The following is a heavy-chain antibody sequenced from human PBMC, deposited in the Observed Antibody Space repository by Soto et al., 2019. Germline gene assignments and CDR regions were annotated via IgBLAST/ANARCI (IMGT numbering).Heavy chain of an antibody. CDR3: VGESFYRLDY. V-gene: IGHV3-72*01. CDR2: SRNKANSYTT. J-gene: IGHJ4*02. Sequence: GGSLRLSCAASGFTFSDQHMNWVRQAPGKGLEWVGRSRNKANSYTTECAASVQGRLTISRDDSENSVFLQLTSLKTEDTAVYYCVGESFYRLDYWGQGTVVTVSS. D-gene: IGHD3-16*01. CDR1: GFTFSDQH.